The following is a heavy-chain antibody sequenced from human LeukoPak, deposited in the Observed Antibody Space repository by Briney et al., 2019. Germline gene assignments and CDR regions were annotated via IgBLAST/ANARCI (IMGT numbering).Heavy chain of an antibody. CDR2: ISYDGSNK. D-gene: IGHD5-18*01. V-gene: IGHV3-30*18. J-gene: IGHJ5*02. CDR3: AKELRGYSYGLRYNWFDP. CDR1: GLPHRRYG. Sequence: GGSLRLSCAASGLPHRRYGMHGVRQAPGKGLEWVAVISYDGSNKYYADSVKGRFTISRDNSKNTLYLQMNSLRAEDTAVYYCAKELRGYSYGLRYNWFDPWGQGTLVTVSS.